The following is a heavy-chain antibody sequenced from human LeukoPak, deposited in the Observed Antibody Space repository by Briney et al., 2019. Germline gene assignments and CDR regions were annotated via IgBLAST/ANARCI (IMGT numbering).Heavy chain of an antibody. CDR3: ARDYYDSSGYYYLGVYYYYGMDV. J-gene: IGHJ6*02. D-gene: IGHD3-22*01. CDR2: MNPNSGNT. Sequence: ASVKVSCKASGYTFTSYDINWVRQATGQGLEWMGWMNPNSGNTGYAQKFQGRVTMTRNTSISTAYMELSSLRSEDTAVYYCARDYYDSSGYYYLGVYYYYGMDVWGQGTTVTVSS. CDR1: GYTFTSYD. V-gene: IGHV1-8*01.